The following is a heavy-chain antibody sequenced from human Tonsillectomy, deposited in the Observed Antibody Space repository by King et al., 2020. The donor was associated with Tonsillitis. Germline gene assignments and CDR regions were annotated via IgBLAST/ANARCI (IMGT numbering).Heavy chain of an antibody. CDR3: ARLSPGGDFWSGYLYYFDY. CDR2: IYYSGST. Sequence: QLQESGPGLVKPSETLSLTCIVSGGSISSSSYYWGWIRQPPGKGLEWIGSIYYSGSTYYNPSLKSRVTISVDTSKNQFSLKLSSVTAADTAVYYCARLSPGGDFWSGYLYYFDYWGQGTLVTVSS. V-gene: IGHV4-39*01. D-gene: IGHD3-3*01. CDR1: GGSISSSSYY. J-gene: IGHJ4*02.